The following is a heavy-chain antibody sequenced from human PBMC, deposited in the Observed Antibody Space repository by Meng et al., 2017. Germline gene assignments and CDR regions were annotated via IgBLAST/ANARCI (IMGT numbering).Heavy chain of an antibody. Sequence: GGSLRLSCAASGFTFSSYEMNWVRQAPGKGLEWVSYISSSGSTIYYADSAKGRFTISRDNAKNSLYLQMNSLRAEDTAVYYCARDSWITMIVVASWYYYGMDVWGQGTTVTVSS. CDR3: ARDSWITMIVVASWYYYGMDV. CDR1: GFTFSSYE. V-gene: IGHV3-48*03. D-gene: IGHD3-22*01. J-gene: IGHJ6*02. CDR2: ISSSGSTI.